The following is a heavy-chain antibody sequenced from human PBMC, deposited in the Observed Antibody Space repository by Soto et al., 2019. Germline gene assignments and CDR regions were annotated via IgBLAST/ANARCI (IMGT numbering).Heavy chain of an antibody. CDR3: ARDGKVVPAAMGGWFDP. Sequence: GGSLRLSCAASGFTFSSYGMHWVRQAPGKGLEWVAVIWYDGSNKYYADSVKGRFTISRDNSKNTLYLQMNSLRAEDTAVYYCARDGKVVPAAMGGWFDPWGQGTLVTVSS. CDR1: GFTFSSYG. V-gene: IGHV3-33*01. CDR2: IWYDGSNK. D-gene: IGHD2-2*01. J-gene: IGHJ5*02.